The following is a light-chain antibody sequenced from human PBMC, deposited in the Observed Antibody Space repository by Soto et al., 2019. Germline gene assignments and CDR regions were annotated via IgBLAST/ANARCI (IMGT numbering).Light chain of an antibody. Sequence: DIQMTQSPSSLSASVGDRVTITCQASQDISNYLNWYQQKPGKAPKLLIYDASYLETGVPSRFSGSGSGTDFTVTIRSLQPEDIAPYYCQQYVNVPLTFGGGTKVEIK. CDR2: DAS. CDR1: QDISNY. V-gene: IGKV1-33*01. CDR3: QQYVNVPLT. J-gene: IGKJ4*01.